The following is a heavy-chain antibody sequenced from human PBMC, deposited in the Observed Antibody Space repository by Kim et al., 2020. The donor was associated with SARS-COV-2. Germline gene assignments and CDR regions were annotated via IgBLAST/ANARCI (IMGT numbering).Heavy chain of an antibody. D-gene: IGHD1-26*01. V-gene: IGHV3-13*04. CDR3: ARDDPGGWGALDI. CDR2: ICPPGNT. Sequence: GGSLRLSCAASGFSLSNYEMHWVRQATGRGLEWVSSICPPGNTNYADSVKGRFTISRENAKTSLYLQMNRLTAGDPAIYYCARDDPGGWGALDIWGQGTMVTLSS. J-gene: IGHJ3*02. CDR1: GFSLSNYE.